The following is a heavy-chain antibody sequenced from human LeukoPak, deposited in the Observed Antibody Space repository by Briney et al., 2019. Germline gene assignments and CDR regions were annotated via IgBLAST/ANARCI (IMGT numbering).Heavy chain of an antibody. J-gene: IGHJ5*02. CDR3: VRDQARYSSNWYGTFDP. CDR2: ISYNGGST. V-gene: IGHV3-64D*06. CDR1: GFTFSSYA. Sequence: GGSLRLSCSASGFTFSSYALHWVRQAPGKGLEYVSAISYNGGSTYYAYSVKGRFTISRDNSKNTLYLQMSSLRAEDTAVYYCVRDQARYSSNWYGTFDPWGQGTLVTVSS. D-gene: IGHD6-13*01.